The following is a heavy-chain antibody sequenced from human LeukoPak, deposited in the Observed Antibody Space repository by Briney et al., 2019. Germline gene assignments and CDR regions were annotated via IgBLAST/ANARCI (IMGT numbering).Heavy chain of an antibody. Sequence: GGSLRLSCAASGFTFSSYSMNWVRQAPGKGLEWVSSISSSSSYIYYADSVKGRFTISRDNAKNSLYLQMNSLRAEDTAVYYCARDQGYYDSSGCGYWGQGTLVTVSS. V-gene: IGHV3-21*01. J-gene: IGHJ4*02. CDR2: ISSSSSYI. CDR3: ARDQGYYDSSGCGY. CDR1: GFTFSSYS. D-gene: IGHD3-22*01.